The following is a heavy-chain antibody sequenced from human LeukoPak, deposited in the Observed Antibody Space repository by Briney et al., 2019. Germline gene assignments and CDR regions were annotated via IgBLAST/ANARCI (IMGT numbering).Heavy chain of an antibody. D-gene: IGHD3-22*01. Sequence: ETLSLTCAVYGGSFSGYYWSWVRQAPGKGLEWVSAISGSGGSTYYADSVKGRFTISRDNSKNTLYLQMNSLRAEDTAVYYCAKAGAMIVVVIPADYWGQGTLVTVSS. CDR2: ISGSGGST. V-gene: IGHV3-23*01. CDR3: AKAGAMIVVVIPADY. J-gene: IGHJ4*02. CDR1: GGSFSGYY.